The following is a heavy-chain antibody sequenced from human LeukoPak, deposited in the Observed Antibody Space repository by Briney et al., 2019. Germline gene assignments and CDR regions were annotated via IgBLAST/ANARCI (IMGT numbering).Heavy chain of an antibody. J-gene: IGHJ4*02. CDR2: ITSSSSYI. V-gene: IGHV3-21*01. CDR3: ARRYYYDSSGYYSLAFDY. D-gene: IGHD3-22*01. Sequence: PGGSLRLSCAASGFTFSSYSMNWVRQAPGRGLDWVSSITSSSSYIYYADSVKGRFTISRDNAKNSLYLQMNSLRAEDTAVYYCARRYYYDSSGYYSLAFDYWGQGTLVTVSS. CDR1: GFTFSSYS.